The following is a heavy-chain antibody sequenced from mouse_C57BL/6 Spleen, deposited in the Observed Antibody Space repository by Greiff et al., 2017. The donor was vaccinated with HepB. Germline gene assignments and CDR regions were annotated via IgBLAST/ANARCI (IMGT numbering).Heavy chain of an antibody. CDR2: IYPGGGYT. CDR1: GYTFTNYW. D-gene: IGHD1-1*01. CDR3: ARYWITTVVAPFAY. J-gene: IGHJ3*01. V-gene: IGHV1-63*01. Sequence: VQLQQSGAELVRPGTSVKMSCKASGYTFTNYWIGWAKQRPGHGLEWIGDIYPGGGYTNYNEKFKGKATLTADKSSSTAYMQFSSLTSEDSAIYYVARYWITTVVAPFAYWGQGTLVTVSA.